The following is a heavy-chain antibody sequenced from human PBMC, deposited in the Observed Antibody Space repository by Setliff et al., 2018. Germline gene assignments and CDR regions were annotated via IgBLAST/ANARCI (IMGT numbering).Heavy chain of an antibody. Sequence: PSETLSLTCAVSGYSINSDCFWGWIRQPPGKGLEWIGTISHSGSTSYNSSLKSRVTMSVDTSKNQFFLKLSSVTAADTAVYYCVRGFMIFGVVKLERWFDPWGQGTLVTVSS. CDR3: VRGFMIFGVVKLERWFDP. CDR1: GYSINSDCF. CDR2: ISHSGST. V-gene: IGHV4-38-2*01. D-gene: IGHD3-3*01. J-gene: IGHJ5*02.